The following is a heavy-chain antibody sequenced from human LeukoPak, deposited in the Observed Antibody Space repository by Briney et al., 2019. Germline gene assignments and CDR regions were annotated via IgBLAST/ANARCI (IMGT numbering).Heavy chain of an antibody. J-gene: IGHJ4*02. CDR1: GFTFSSYA. Sequence: PGRSLRLSCAASGFTFSSYAMHWVRQAPGKGLEWVAVISYDGSNNYYADSVKGRFTISRDNSKNTLYLQMNSLRAEDTAVYYCARGLDGSFDYWGLGTLVTVSS. V-gene: IGHV3-30-3*01. D-gene: IGHD1-14*01. CDR3: ARGLDGSFDY. CDR2: ISYDGSNN.